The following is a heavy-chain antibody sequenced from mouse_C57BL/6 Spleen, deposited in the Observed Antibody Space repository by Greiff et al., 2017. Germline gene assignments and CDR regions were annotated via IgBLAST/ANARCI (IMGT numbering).Heavy chain of an antibody. J-gene: IGHJ4*01. D-gene: IGHD2-4*01. Sequence: VQLQQSGPELVKPGASVKISCKASGYAFSSSWMNWVKQRPGKGLEWIGRIYPGDGDTNYNGKFKGKATLTADKSSSTAYMQLSSLTSEDSAVYFCASDYVYAMDYWGQGTSVTVSS. CDR3: ASDYVYAMDY. CDR1: GYAFSSSW. CDR2: IYPGDGDT. V-gene: IGHV1-82*01.